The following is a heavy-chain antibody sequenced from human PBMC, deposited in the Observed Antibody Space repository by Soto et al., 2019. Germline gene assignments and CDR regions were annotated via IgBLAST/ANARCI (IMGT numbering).Heavy chain of an antibody. D-gene: IGHD3-10*01. V-gene: IGHV1-69*13. CDR1: GGTFSNYA. Sequence: ASVKVSCKASGGTFSNYAINWVRQAPGQGLEWMGGFIPIFDASTYAQNFRGRVTIIADEPTTTAYMELSDLRSEDTAMYYCARKAESYGFDIWGQGTLVTVSS. CDR3: ARKAESYGFDI. CDR2: FIPIFDAS. J-gene: IGHJ3*02.